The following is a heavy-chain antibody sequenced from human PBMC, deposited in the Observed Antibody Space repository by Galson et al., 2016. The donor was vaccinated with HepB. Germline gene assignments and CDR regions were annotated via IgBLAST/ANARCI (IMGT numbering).Heavy chain of an antibody. D-gene: IGHD3-10*01. CDR1: GYNFNDYA. CDR2: INTKTGDP. V-gene: IGHV7-4-1*02. J-gene: IGHJ1*01. Sequence: SVKVSCKGSGYNFNDYALNWVRQAPGQGPQWMGWINTKTGDPTYAQDLTGRVVFSLDTSVSTAFLEITALRPDDTGVYYCARDLAFGDHTAYWGQGTLVTVSS. CDR3: ARDLAFGDHTAY.